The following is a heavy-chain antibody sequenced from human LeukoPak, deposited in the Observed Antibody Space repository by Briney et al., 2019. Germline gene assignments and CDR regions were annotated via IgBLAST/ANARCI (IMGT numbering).Heavy chain of an antibody. J-gene: IGHJ4*02. CDR2: INSDGSST. CDR3: ARGERRAIYYFDY. Sequence: GGSLRLSCAASGFTFSSYWMHWVRQAPGKGLVWVSRINSDGSSTSYADSVKGRFTISRDNAKNTLYLQMDSLRAEDTAVYYCARGERRAIYYFDYWGQGTLVTVSS. CDR1: GFTFSSYW. V-gene: IGHV3-74*01.